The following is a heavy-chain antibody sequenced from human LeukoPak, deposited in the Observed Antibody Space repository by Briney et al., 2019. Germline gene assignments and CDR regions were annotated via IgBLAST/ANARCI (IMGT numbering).Heavy chain of an antibody. CDR1: GFTFSSYE. J-gene: IGHJ4*02. CDR3: ASTNSGYTPGTFDY. V-gene: IGHV3-48*03. Sequence: GGSLRLSCAASGFTFSSYEMNWVRQAPGKGLEWVSYISSSGSTTYYADSVKGRFTISRDNAKNSLYLQMNSLRAEDTAVYYCASTNSGYTPGTFDYWGQGTLVTVSS. D-gene: IGHD3-22*01. CDR2: ISSSGSTT.